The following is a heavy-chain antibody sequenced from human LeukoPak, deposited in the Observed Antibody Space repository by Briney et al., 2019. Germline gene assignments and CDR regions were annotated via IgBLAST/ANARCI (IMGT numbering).Heavy chain of an antibody. Sequence: GRSLRLSCAASGFTFSSYAMTWVRQAPGKGLEWVSTISGGGSSTYYADSVKGRFTISRDNSKKRLHLQMNSLRAEDTAVYYCAKDKYYYGSGRNDAFDIWGQGTMVIVSS. D-gene: IGHD3-10*01. CDR3: AKDKYYYGSGRNDAFDI. V-gene: IGHV3-23*01. J-gene: IGHJ3*02. CDR1: GFTFSSYA. CDR2: ISGGGSST.